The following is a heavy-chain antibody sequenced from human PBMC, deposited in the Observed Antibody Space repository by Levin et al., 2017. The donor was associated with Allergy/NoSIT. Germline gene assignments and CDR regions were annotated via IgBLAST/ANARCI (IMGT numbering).Heavy chain of an antibody. CDR2: IYYSGST. V-gene: IGHV4-59*01. J-gene: IGHJ2*01. Sequence: GSLRLSCTVSGGSISSYYWSWIRQPPGKGLEWIGYIYYSGSTNYNPSLKSRVTISVDTSKNQFSLKLSSVTAADTAVYYCARDRGQQLVFSGYFDLWGRGTLVTVSS. D-gene: IGHD6-13*01. CDR1: GGSISSYY. CDR3: ARDRGQQLVFSGYFDL.